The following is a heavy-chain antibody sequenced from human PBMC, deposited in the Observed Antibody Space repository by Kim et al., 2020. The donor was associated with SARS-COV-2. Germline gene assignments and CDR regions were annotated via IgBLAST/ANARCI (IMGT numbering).Heavy chain of an antibody. CDR3: ASNYCSSTSCYRLPAVSFPPAFGT. V-gene: IGHV4-4*02. Sequence: SETLSLTCAVSGGSISSSNWWSWVRQPPGKGLGWVGENYHSGSTNYNPSLKSRGTISVAKYKKQFSLKLSSVTAADTAVYYCASNYCSSTSCYRLPAVSFPPAFGTCGPKAMVTASS. CDR2: NYHSGST. D-gene: IGHD2-2*01. J-gene: IGHJ3*02. CDR1: GGSISSSNW.